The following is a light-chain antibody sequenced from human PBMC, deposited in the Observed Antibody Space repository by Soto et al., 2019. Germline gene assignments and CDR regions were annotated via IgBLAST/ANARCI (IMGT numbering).Light chain of an antibody. CDR1: STDIGSYNL. J-gene: IGLJ2*01. CDR2: EVS. V-gene: IGLV2-23*02. CDR3: CSYAGSATVV. Sequence: QSVLTQPASVSGSPGQSIAISCTGTSTDIGSYNLVSWYQQHPGKAPKLLTYEVSKRPSGASNRFSGSKSGNTASLTISGLQAEDEADYYCCSYAGSATVVFGGGTQLTVL.